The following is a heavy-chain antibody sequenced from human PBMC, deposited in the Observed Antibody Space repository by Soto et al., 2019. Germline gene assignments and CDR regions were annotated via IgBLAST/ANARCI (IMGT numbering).Heavy chain of an antibody. CDR3: ARDSTSPTCLSTNCPRGGWFDP. CDR2: INPSNANT. J-gene: IGHJ5*02. Sequence: QVQLVQSGAEVKKPGASVTVSCKASGYTFTNYGISWVRQAPGQELEWMGWINPSNANTRYTESLQGRVTMTTDTSTSNAYMELTSLRSDDTAVYYCARDSTSPTCLSTNCPRGGWFDPWGQGTQLTVSS. D-gene: IGHD2-2*01. CDR1: GYTFTNYG. V-gene: IGHV1-18*04.